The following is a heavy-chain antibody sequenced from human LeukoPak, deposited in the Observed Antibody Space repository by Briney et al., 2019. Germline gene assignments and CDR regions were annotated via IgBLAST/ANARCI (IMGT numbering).Heavy chain of an antibody. D-gene: IGHD2-21*02. J-gene: IGHJ4*02. CDR2: INTNTGNP. Sequence: GASVNVSCKASGYTFTSYAMNWVRPAPGQGLEWMGWINTNTGNPTYAQGFTGRFVFSLDTSVSTAYLQISSLKAEDTAVYYCARPPLGVYCGGDCYPYPIGYWGQGTLVTVSS. CDR1: GYTFTSYA. CDR3: ARPPLGVYCGGDCYPYPIGY. V-gene: IGHV7-4-1*02.